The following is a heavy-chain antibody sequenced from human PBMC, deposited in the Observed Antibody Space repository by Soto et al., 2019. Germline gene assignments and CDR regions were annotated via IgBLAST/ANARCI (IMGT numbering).Heavy chain of an antibody. CDR2: ISGSGGST. CDR1: GFTFSSYA. D-gene: IGHD3-3*01. Sequence: EVQLLESGGGLVQPGGSLRLSCAASGFTFSSYAMSWVRQAPGKGLEWVSAISGSGGSTYYADSVKGRFTISRDNSKNTLYLQMNSLRAEDTDVYYCAKGDAAIYLEWLPELDYWGQGTLVTVSS. V-gene: IGHV3-23*01. J-gene: IGHJ4*02. CDR3: AKGDAAIYLEWLPELDY.